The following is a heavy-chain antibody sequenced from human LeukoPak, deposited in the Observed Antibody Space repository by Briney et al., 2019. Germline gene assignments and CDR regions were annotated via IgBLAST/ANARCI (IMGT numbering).Heavy chain of an antibody. CDR2: ISPGGGTT. CDR3: ARDIVPGEYYYYGMDV. D-gene: IGHD2-15*01. V-gene: IGHV3-23*01. Sequence: GGSLRLSCAVSGFAFGSEAMSWVRQSPARGLEWVASISPGGGTTYYADSVKGRFTISRDNSKNTLYLQMNSLRAEDTAVYYCARDIVPGEYYYYGMDVWGQGTTVTVSS. J-gene: IGHJ6*02. CDR1: GFAFGSEA.